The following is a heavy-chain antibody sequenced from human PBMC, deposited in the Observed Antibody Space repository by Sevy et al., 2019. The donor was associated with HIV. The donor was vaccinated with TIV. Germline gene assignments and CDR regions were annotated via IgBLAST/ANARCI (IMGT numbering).Heavy chain of an antibody. Sequence: GGSLRLSCAVSGFXLNDYWMSWVRQAPGKGLEWVANINQNGSVSYYVDSVKGRFTISRDDARNLLYLQMNNLRVEDTALYYCVRAIATEAXXXGQGTLVTVSS. J-gene: IGHJ1*01. CDR3: VRAIATEAXX. D-gene: IGHD2-21*01. V-gene: IGHV3-7*01. CDR1: GFXLNDYW. CDR2: INQNGSVS.